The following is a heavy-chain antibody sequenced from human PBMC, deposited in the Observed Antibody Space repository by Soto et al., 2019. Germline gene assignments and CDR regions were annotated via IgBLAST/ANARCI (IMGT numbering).Heavy chain of an antibody. CDR2: ISSGGTTM. J-gene: IGHJ3*01. D-gene: IGHD3-10*02. CDR3: AKEIFTMSGAAFDV. CDR1: GFRFSDHY. V-gene: IGHV3-11*04. Sequence: QVQLVESGGGLVEPGGSLRLSCAASGFRFSDHYMTWIRQAPGKGLEWVSKISSGGTTMYYADSVKGRFTVSRDNAQNSLYLQMNSLTAEDTAIYYCAKEIFTMSGAAFDVWGPGTRVTVSS.